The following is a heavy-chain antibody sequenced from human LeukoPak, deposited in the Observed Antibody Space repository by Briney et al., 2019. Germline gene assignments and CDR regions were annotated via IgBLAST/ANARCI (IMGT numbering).Heavy chain of an antibody. J-gene: IGHJ5*02. V-gene: IGHV4-39*01. CDR1: GGSISSSNTY. D-gene: IGHD7-27*01. CDR2: NYYSGST. CDR3: ASLLNGGVSHWFDP. Sequence: SETLSLTCTVSGGSISSSNTYWGWIRQPPGKGLEWIATNYYSGSTYYNPSLKSRVTMSVDASKNQFSLKLSSVTAADTAVYYCASLLNGGVSHWFDPWGQGTLVTVSS.